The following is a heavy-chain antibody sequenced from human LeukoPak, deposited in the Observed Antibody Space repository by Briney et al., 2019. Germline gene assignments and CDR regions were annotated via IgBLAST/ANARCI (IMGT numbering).Heavy chain of an antibody. CDR1: GGSISSSNW. CDR3: ARESTVTTLNFYDY. V-gene: IGHV4-4*02. J-gene: IGHJ4*02. CDR2: IYHSGST. Sequence: PSETLSLTCAVSGGSISSSNWWSWVRQPPGKGLEWIGEIYHSGSTNYNPSLKSRVTISVDKSKNQFSLKLSSVTAADTAAYYCARESTVTTLNFYDYWSQGTLVTVSS. D-gene: IGHD4-17*01.